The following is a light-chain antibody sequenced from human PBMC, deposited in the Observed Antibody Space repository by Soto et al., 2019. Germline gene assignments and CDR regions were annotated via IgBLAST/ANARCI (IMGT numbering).Light chain of an antibody. Sequence: EIVMTQSPATLSVSPGERATLSCRASQSVFSSLAWYQQKPGQAPRLLIYGAATRATGIPARFSGSGSGTEFTLTISSLQSEDFATYYCQHYNSYSEVFGQGTKVDIK. CDR1: QSVFSS. CDR3: QHYNSYSEV. CDR2: GAA. J-gene: IGKJ1*01. V-gene: IGKV3-15*01.